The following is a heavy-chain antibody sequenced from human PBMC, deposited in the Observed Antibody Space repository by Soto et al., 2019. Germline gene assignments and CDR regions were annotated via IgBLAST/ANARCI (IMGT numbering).Heavy chain of an antibody. Sequence: EVQLLESGGGLIQPGGSLRLSCAASGLTFSSYAMSWVRQAPGKGLEWVSAISGSGGSTYYADSVKGRFTISRDNSKNTLYLQMNSLRAEDTAVYYWAKEQLYIRGVIHNGFDPWGQGTLVTVSS. J-gene: IGHJ5*02. CDR3: AKEQLYIRGVIHNGFDP. CDR1: GLTFSSYA. V-gene: IGHV3-23*01. D-gene: IGHD3-10*02. CDR2: ISGSGGST.